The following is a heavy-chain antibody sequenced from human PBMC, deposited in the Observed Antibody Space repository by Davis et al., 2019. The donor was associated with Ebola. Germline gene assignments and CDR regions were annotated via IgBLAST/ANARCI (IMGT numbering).Heavy chain of an antibody. CDR1: GFTFSSYA. Sequence: AASVKISCAASGFTFSSYAMTWVRQAPGKGLEWVSAISGSGGSTYYADSVKGRFTISRDNSKNTLYLQMNSLRAEDTAVYYCAKSGLSFGVVKYHYGMDVWGKGTTVTVSS. CDR3: AKSGLSFGVVKYHYGMDV. CDR2: ISGSGGST. V-gene: IGHV3-23*01. D-gene: IGHD3-3*01. J-gene: IGHJ6*04.